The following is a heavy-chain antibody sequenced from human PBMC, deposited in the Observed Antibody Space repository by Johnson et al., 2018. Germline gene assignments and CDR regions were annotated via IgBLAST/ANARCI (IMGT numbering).Heavy chain of an antibody. D-gene: IGHD6-19*01. CDR1: GFTFDDYA. CDR2: ISWNSGSI. Sequence: EVQLVESGGGLVQXGRSLRLSCAASGFTFDDYAMHWVRQAPGKGLEWVSGISWNSGSIGYAEPVKGRVPISRDHAKNSLYLQMISLRAEDTALYYCAKDMGIAVAGYYYGMDVWGQGTTVTVSS. J-gene: IGHJ6*02. V-gene: IGHV3-9*01. CDR3: AKDMGIAVAGYYYGMDV.